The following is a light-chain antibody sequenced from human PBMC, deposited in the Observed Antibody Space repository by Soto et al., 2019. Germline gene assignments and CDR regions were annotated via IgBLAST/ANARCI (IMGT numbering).Light chain of an antibody. Sequence: SALAQPPSVSGAPGQTVTISCTGSSSNIGAPYDVHWYQHLPGTAPKLLIYGGDNRPSGVPDRFSGSRSGTSASLDITGLQAEDEAAYFCQSYDMSLNNYVFGTGTKVTVL. J-gene: IGLJ1*01. V-gene: IGLV1-40*01. CDR1: SSNIGAPYD. CDR3: QSYDMSLNNYV. CDR2: GGD.